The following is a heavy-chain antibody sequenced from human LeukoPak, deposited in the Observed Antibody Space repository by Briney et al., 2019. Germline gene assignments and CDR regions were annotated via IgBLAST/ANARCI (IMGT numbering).Heavy chain of an antibody. CDR1: VYTFTGYY. D-gene: IGHD3-10*01. V-gene: IGHV1-2*02. J-gene: IGHJ6*02. CDR3: ARELVRGVIITYNYYYGMDV. Sequence: ASVKVSCKASVYTFTGYYMHWVRQAPGQGLEWMGWINPNSGGTNYAQKFQGRVTMTRDTTISTAYMELSRLRSDDTAVYYCARELVRGVIITYNYYYGMDVWGQGTTVTVSS. CDR2: INPNSGGT.